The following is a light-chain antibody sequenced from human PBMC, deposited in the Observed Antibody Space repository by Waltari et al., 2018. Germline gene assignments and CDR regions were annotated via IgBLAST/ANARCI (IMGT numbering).Light chain of an antibody. CDR3: QQSYTTPPMYT. CDR1: QNIDRD. J-gene: IGKJ2*01. V-gene: IGKV1-39*01. Sequence: DIQMTQSPSSLSASVGDRVTITCRASQNIDRDLNWYQQKAGKAPRLLIYAASSLQRGVPSRFSGSGSGTDFTLTVSSLQPEDYAIYYCQQSYTTPPMYTFGQGTKLEIK. CDR2: AAS.